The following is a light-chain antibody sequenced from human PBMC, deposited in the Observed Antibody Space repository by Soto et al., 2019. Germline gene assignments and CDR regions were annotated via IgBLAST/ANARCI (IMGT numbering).Light chain of an antibody. Sequence: ETVLTQSPGTLSMSPGETATLSCGASQTLGRNYLAWYQQKPGQAPRLLIHRISIRAAGISDRFSGSASGTDFTLTIRRLEPEDFAIYYCQQYDNFPQTFGQGTKV. J-gene: IGKJ1*01. CDR1: QTLGRNY. CDR2: RIS. V-gene: IGKV3-20*01. CDR3: QQYDNFPQT.